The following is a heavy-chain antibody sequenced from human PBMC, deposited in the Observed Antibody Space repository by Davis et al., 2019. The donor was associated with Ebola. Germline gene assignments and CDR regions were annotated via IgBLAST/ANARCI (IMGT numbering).Heavy chain of an antibody. CDR1: GVSIIDHY. CDR2: IDYRGRS. CDR3: ARECSPAMFKGVDE. V-gene: IGHV4-59*11. D-gene: IGHD2-2*01. Sequence: PSETLSLTCTVSGVSIIDHYWSCIRQSPGKGLEWIGYIDYRGRSTYKPSLRSRITMSVDTSKNQFSLKLKSITAADTAVYYCARECSPAMFKGVDEWGQGTLVTVAS. J-gene: IGHJ4*02.